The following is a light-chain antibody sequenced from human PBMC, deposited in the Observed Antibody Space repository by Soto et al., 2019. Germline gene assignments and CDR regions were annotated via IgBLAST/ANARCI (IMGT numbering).Light chain of an antibody. CDR2: EVS. CDR1: SSDVGAYNY. V-gene: IGLV2-14*03. CDR3: SSYTSSSTWL. J-gene: IGLJ3*02. Sequence: QSVLTQPASVSGSPGQSITIYCTGTSSDVGAYNYVSWYQQHPGKAPKLMIYEVSNRPSGVSNRFSGSKSANTASLTISGLQAGDEADYYCSSYTSSSTWLFGGGTKLTVL.